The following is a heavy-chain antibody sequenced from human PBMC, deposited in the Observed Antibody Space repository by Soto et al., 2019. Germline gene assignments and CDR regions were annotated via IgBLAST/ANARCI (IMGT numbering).Heavy chain of an antibody. CDR2: IIPILTAA. CDR1: GGTFSTFS. CDR3: AGTWGPERRELDS. J-gene: IGHJ4*02. Sequence: QVHLVQSGAEVKEPGSSVKVSCSASGGTFSTFSINWVRQAPGQGLEWMGGIIPILTAANYAQRFQGRLTITADDSTSTAYMELSSLTSEDTAVYFCAGTWGPERRELDSWGQGTLVTVSS. V-gene: IGHV1-69*01. D-gene: IGHD7-27*01.